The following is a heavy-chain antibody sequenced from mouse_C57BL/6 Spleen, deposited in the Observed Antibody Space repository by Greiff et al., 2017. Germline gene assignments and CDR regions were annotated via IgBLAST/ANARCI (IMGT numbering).Heavy chain of an antibody. Sequence: QVQLKESGPELVKPGASVKISCKASGYAFSSSWMNWVKQRPGKGLEWIGRIYPGDGDTNYNGKFKGKATLTADKSSSTAYMQLSSLTSEDSAVYFCARGGITRYFDVWGTGTTVTVSS. CDR3: ARGGITRYFDV. CDR2: IYPGDGDT. D-gene: IGHD1-1*01. J-gene: IGHJ1*03. CDR1: GYAFSSSW. V-gene: IGHV1-82*01.